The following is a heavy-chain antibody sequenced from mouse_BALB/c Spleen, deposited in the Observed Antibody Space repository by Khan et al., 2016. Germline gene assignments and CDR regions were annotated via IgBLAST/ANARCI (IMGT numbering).Heavy chain of an antibody. CDR3: ARTPTAYYAMDY. D-gene: IGHD1-2*01. CDR1: GYSITSDYA. V-gene: IGHV3-2*02. J-gene: IGHJ4*01. Sequence: EVQLQESGPGLVKPSQSLSLTCTVTGYSITSDYAWYWIRQLPGNKLEWMCYIIYGGSTRYYPSLKSRITIPRATSKNQSFLQLTSVPTEDTATYYCARTPTAYYAMDYWGQGTSVTVSA. CDR2: IIYGGST.